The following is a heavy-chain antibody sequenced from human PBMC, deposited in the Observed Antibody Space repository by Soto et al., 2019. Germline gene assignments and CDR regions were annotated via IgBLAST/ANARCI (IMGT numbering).Heavy chain of an antibody. Sequence: QVTLKESGPVLVKPTETRTLTCTVSGFSLTNNKMGVSWIRQPPGKALEWLANIFSSDEKSYSTSLKSRVTISQDTSKSQVVLKVTNMDPVDTATYYCARISGGSPYYYAMDVWGQGTTVTVSS. D-gene: IGHD3-10*01. J-gene: IGHJ6*02. CDR2: IFSSDEK. CDR3: ARISGGSPYYYAMDV. V-gene: IGHV2-26*01. CDR1: GFSLTNNKMG.